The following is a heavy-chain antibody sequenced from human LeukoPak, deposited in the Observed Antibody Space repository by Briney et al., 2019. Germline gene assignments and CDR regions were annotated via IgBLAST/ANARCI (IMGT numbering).Heavy chain of an antibody. CDR2: IYYSGST. D-gene: IGHD5-12*01. CDR1: GGSISSYY. Sequence: SETLSLTCTVSGGSISSYYWSWIRQPPGKGLEWIRYIYYSGSTNYNPSLKSRVTISVDTSKNQFSLKLSSVTAADTAVYYCARGGYSGYDNYGMDVWGQGTTVTVSS. J-gene: IGHJ6*02. CDR3: ARGGYSGYDNYGMDV. V-gene: IGHV4-59*01.